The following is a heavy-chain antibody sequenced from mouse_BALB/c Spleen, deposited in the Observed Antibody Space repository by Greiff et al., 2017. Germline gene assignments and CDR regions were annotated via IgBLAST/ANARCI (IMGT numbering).Heavy chain of an antibody. Sequence: VMLVESGPGLVAPSQSLSITCTVSGFSLTGYGVNWVRQPPGKGLEWLGMIWGDGSTDYNSALKSRLSISKDNSKSQVFLKMNSLQTDDTARYYCARSYDGYPYPYAMDYWGQGTSVTVSS. D-gene: IGHD2-3*01. CDR3: ARSYDGYPYPYAMDY. V-gene: IGHV2-6-7*01. CDR1: GFSLTGYG. J-gene: IGHJ4*01. CDR2: IWGDGST.